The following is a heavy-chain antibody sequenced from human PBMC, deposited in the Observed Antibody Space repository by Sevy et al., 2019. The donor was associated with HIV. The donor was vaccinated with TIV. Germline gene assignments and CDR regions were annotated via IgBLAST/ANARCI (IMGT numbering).Heavy chain of an antibody. V-gene: IGHV3-11*01. J-gene: IGHJ3*02. D-gene: IGHD3-22*01. CDR3: ARLSVYYYDSSGYYTTGHAFDI. CDR1: GFIFSDYNY. CDR2: ISSSGTK. Sequence: GGSLRLSCAASGFIFSDYNYMIWIRQSPGKGLEWISYISSSGTKYYRESVKGRFTVSRDNAKNSLYLQMNNLRAEDTAVYYCARLSVYYYDSSGYYTTGHAFDIWGQGTMVTVSS.